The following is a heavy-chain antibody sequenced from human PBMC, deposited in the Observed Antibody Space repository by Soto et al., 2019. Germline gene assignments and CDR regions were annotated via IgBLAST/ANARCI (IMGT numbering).Heavy chain of an antibody. V-gene: IGHV3-23*01. CDR2: ISGSGGST. CDR1: GFTFSSYA. CDR3: ARNYDFWSGPAPH. J-gene: IGHJ4*02. D-gene: IGHD3-3*01. Sequence: WGSLRLSCAASGFTFSSYAMSWVRQAPGKGLEWVSAISGSGGSTYYADSVKGRFTISRDNSKNTLYLQMNSLRAEDTAVYYCARNYDFWSGPAPHWGQGTLVTVSS.